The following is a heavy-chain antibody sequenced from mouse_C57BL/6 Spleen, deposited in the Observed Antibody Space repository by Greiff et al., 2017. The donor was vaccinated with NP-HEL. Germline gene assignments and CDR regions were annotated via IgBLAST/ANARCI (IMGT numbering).Heavy chain of an antibody. Sequence: QVQLQQSGPELVKPGASVKISCKASGYTFTDYYINWVKQRPGQGLEWIGWIFPGSGSTYYNEKFKGKATLTVDKSSSTAYMLLSSLTSEDSAVYFCAKGLFSLRSWYFDVWGTGTTVTVSS. V-gene: IGHV1-75*01. CDR1: GYTFTDYY. J-gene: IGHJ1*03. CDR2: IFPGSGST. CDR3: AKGLFSLRSWYFDV. D-gene: IGHD1-1*01.